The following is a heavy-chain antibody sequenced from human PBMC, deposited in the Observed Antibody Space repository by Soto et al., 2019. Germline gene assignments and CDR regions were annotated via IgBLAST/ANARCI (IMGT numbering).Heavy chain of an antibody. CDR3: AREFSTVTTSYYYYYMDV. D-gene: IGHD4-17*01. CDR2: ISAYNGNT. J-gene: IGHJ6*03. Sequence: ASVKVSCKASGYTFTSYGISWVRQAPGQGLEWMGWISAYNGNTNYAQKLQGRVTMTTDTSTSTAYMELRSLRSDDTAVYYCAREFSTVTTSYYYYYMDVWGKGTTVTVSS. V-gene: IGHV1-18*01. CDR1: GYTFTSYG.